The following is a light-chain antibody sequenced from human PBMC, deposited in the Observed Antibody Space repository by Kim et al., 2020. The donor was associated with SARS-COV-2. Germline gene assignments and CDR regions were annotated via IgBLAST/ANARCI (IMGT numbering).Light chain of an antibody. CDR3: QSYDSSLSGSV. CDR1: SSNSGAGYD. CDR2: GNS. V-gene: IGLV1-40*01. Sequence: GVTIPCTGSSSNSGAGYDVHWYQQLPGTAPKLLIYGNSNRPSGVPDRFSGSKSGTSASLAITGLQAEDEADYYCQSYDSSLSGSVFGGGTQLTVL. J-gene: IGLJ2*01.